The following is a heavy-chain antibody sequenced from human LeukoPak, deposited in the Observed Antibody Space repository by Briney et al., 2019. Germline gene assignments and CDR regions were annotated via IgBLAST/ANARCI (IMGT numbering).Heavy chain of an antibody. D-gene: IGHD3-22*01. CDR1: GFTFSSYG. V-gene: IGHV3-30*02. Sequence: PGGSLRLSCAASGFTFSSYGMHWVRQAPGKGLEWVAFIRYDGSNKYYADSVKGRFTISRDNSKNTLYLQMNSLRAEDTAVYYCAKDPRRDSSGIDYWGQGTLVTVSS. CDR3: AKDPRRDSSGIDY. J-gene: IGHJ4*02. CDR2: IRYDGSNK.